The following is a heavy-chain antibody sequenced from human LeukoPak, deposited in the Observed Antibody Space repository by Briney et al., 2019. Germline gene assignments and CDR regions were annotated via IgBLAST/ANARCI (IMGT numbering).Heavy chain of an antibody. CDR2: IYYSGST. D-gene: IGHD3-22*01. CDR3: ARRPSGPYYYDSSGYPLGWFDP. J-gene: IGHJ5*02. CDR1: GGSTSSSSYY. Sequence: PSETLSLTCTVSGGSTSSSSYYWGWIRQPPGKGLEWIGSIYYSGSTYYNPSLKSRVTISVDTSKNQFSLKLSSVTAADTAVYYCARRPSGPYYYDSSGYPLGWFDPWGQGTLVTVSS. V-gene: IGHV4-39*07.